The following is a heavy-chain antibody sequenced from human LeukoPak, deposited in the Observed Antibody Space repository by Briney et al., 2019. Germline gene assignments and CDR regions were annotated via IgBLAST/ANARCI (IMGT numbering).Heavy chain of an antibody. Sequence: SETLSLTCTVSGASISDYYWSWIRQPPGKGLEWFGYIYYTGSTKYNPSLESRVTISIDTSKNHLYLKLSPVTAADTAIYYCARHSRAYSSTSGTFEYWGQGTLVTVSS. CDR3: ARHSRAYSSTSGTFEY. J-gene: IGHJ4*02. V-gene: IGHV4-59*08. CDR1: GASISDYY. CDR2: IYYTGST. D-gene: IGHD2-2*01.